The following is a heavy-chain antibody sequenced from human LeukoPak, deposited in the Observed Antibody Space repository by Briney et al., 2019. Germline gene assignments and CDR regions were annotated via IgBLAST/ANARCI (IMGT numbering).Heavy chain of an antibody. J-gene: IGHJ4*02. CDR1: GFTFSSYA. CDR3: ARARVELGNYYFDY. V-gene: IGHV3-30*01. CDR2: ISYDGSNK. D-gene: IGHD1-1*01. Sequence: GGSLRLSCAASGFTFSSYAMHWVRQAPGKGLGWVAVISYDGSNKYYADSVKGRFTISRDNSKNTLYLQMNSLRAEDTAVYYCARARVELGNYYFDYWGQGTLVTVSS.